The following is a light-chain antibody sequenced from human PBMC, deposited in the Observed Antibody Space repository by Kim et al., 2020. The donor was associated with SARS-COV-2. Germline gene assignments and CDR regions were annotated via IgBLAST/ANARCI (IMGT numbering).Light chain of an antibody. Sequence: DIQMTQSPSTLSASVGDRVTITCRASQSIDTWLAWFQQRPGKAPKLLIYQASTLESGVPSRFSGRGSGTEFTLTISSLQPDDFATYFCQQYNTYSGTFGQGTKVDIK. V-gene: IGKV1-5*03. J-gene: IGKJ1*01. CDR3: QQYNTYSGT. CDR2: QAS. CDR1: QSIDTW.